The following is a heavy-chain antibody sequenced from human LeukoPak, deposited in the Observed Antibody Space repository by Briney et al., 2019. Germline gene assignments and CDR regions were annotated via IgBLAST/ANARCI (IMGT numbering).Heavy chain of an antibody. CDR3: ARDSSGCYTFDY. CDR2: ISYDGSAK. Sequence: GGSLRLSCAASGFTFSSHGMHCVRQAPGKGLEWVAVISYDGSAKYCADSVKGRFTISRDNSKNTVYLEMDSLRAEDTAVYYCARDSSGCYTFDYWGQGTLVTVSS. D-gene: IGHD3-22*01. CDR1: GFTFSSHG. J-gene: IGHJ4*02. V-gene: IGHV3-30*03.